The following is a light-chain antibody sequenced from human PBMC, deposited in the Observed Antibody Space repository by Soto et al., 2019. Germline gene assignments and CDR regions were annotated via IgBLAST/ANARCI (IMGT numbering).Light chain of an antibody. CDR3: QQYNNWPQT. J-gene: IGKJ1*01. CDR1: QSVSSN. CDR2: GAS. V-gene: IGKV3-15*01. Sequence: EIVMTQSPATLSVSPGERATLSCRASQSVSSNLAWYQQKPGQAPRLLIYGASTRATGIPARFSGSGSGTEVTPTISSLQSEDFAVYYCQQYNNWPQTFGQGTKVEIK.